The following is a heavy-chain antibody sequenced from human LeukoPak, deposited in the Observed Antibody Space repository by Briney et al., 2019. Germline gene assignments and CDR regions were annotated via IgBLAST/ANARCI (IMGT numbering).Heavy chain of an antibody. CDR2: LDPENGEL. CDR1: GYTLTELS. J-gene: IGHJ4*02. D-gene: IGHD4-17*01. Sequence: ASVKVSCKVSGYTLTELSMHWVRQAPGKGPEWMGGLDPENGELIYAQKFQGRVTMTEDTSTDTAYMELSSLRTEDTAVYYCSTMDLSATVLWGQGTLASVSS. V-gene: IGHV1-24*01. CDR3: STMDLSATVL.